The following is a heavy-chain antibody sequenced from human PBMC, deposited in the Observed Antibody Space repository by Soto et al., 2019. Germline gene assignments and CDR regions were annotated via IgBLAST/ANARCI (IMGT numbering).Heavy chain of an antibody. D-gene: IGHD3-22*01. CDR2: MYFGGSF. J-gene: IGHJ5*02. V-gene: IGHV4-59*02. Sequence: QMQLQASGPGLVKPSETLSLTCNVSGASVSNGYWSWIRQPPGKGLEWIGFMYFGGSFNYNPSLTSRATISVETSKNQFSMKLTSVPASDTAVYYCARSYYDSTGLAVDPWGQGTLVTVSS. CDR1: GASVSNGY. CDR3: ARSYYDSTGLAVDP.